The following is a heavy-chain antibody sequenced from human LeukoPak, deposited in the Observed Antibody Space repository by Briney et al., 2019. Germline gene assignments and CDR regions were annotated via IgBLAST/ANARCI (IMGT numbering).Heavy chain of an antibody. CDR1: GYTFTGDY. CDR3: ARPVSGDGTAAAQFDY. Sequence: ASVKVSCKTSGYTFTGDYMHWVRQAPGQGLEWMGWINPNSGGTNYAQKFQGRVTMTRDTSISTAYMELSRLRSDDTAVYYCARPVSGDGTAAAQFDYWGQGTLVTVSS. J-gene: IGHJ4*02. CDR2: INPNSGGT. V-gene: IGHV1-2*02. D-gene: IGHD6-13*01.